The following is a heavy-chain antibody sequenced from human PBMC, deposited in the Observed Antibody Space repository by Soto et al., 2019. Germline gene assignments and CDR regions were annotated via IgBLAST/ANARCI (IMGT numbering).Heavy chain of an antibody. J-gene: IGHJ6*02. CDR1: GFTFDDYT. CDR2: ISWDGGST. CDR3: AKDPTPYCSGGSCYSDYYYYYGMDV. V-gene: IGHV3-43*01. Sequence: GGSLRLSCAASGFTFDDYTMHWVRQAPGKGLEWVSLISWDGGSTYYADSVKGRFTISRDNSKNSLYLQMNSLRTEDTALYYCAKDPTPYCSGGSCYSDYYYYYGMDVWGQGTTVTVSS. D-gene: IGHD2-15*01.